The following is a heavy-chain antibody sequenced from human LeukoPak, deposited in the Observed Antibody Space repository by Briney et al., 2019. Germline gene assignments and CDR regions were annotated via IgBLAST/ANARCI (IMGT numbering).Heavy chain of an antibody. CDR1: GFTFSSYA. V-gene: IGHV3-30*01. Sequence: GGSLRLSCAASGFTFSSYAMHWVRQAPGKGLEWVAVISYDGSNKYYADSVKGRFTISRDNSKNTLYLQMNSLGAEDTAVYYCARAQTLSWSDPWGQGTLVTVSS. CDR3: ARAQTLSWSDP. CDR2: ISYDGSNK. J-gene: IGHJ5*02. D-gene: IGHD3-10*01.